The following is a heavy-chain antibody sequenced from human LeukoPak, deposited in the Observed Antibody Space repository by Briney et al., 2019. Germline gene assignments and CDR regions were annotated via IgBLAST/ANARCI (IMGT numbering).Heavy chain of an antibody. Sequence: PGGSLRLSCAASGFTYSDYGMHWVRQAPGRGLEWVAFILNDGTWEYYPDSVKGRLTISRDNSRNTLYLQMNSVRLEDTAIYYCVKGGSISHNWFVSWGQGTLVTVSS. D-gene: IGHD3-16*01. J-gene: IGHJ5*01. V-gene: IGHV3-30*02. CDR1: GFTYSDYG. CDR3: VKGGSISHNWFVS. CDR2: ILNDGTWE.